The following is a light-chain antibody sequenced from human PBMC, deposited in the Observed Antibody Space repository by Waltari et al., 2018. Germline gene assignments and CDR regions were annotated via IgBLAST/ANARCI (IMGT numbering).Light chain of an antibody. CDR1: QSIGTW. J-gene: IGKJ1*01. Sequence: DIQMTQSPSTLSASVGARVTITCRASQSIGTWLAWYQQKPGKAPKLLIYHASSLESGVSSRFSGSGSGTEFTLTITSLQPDDFATYYCQQYNTHLFGQGTKVELK. CDR2: HAS. V-gene: IGKV1-5*01. CDR3: QQYNTHL.